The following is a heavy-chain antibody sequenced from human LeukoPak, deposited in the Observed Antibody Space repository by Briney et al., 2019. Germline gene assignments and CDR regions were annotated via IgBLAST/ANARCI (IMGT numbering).Heavy chain of an antibody. CDR2: VNHSGST. CDR1: GGSFSGYY. J-gene: IGHJ2*01. CDR3: ARGLRWYFDL. V-gene: IGHV4-34*01. Sequence: PSETLSLTCAVYGGSFSGYYWSWIRQPPGKGLEWIGEVNHSGSTNYNPSLKSRVTISVDTSKNQFSLKLSSATAADTAVYYCARGLRWYFDLWGRGTLVTVSS.